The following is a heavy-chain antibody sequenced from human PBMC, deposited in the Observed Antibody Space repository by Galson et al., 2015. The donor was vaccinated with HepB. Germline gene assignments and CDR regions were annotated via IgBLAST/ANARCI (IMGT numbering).Heavy chain of an antibody. Sequence: SLRLSCAASGFTFSGSAIHWVRQASGKGLEWVGRIRSDANSYATTYAASVKGRFTMSRDDSKNTAYLEMNSLKTEDTAVFYCTRQGEQWLGTHYYYYMDVSGTGTTFTVSS. V-gene: IGHV3-73*01. CDR1: GFTFSGSA. D-gene: IGHD6-19*01. CDR3: TRQGEQWLGTHYYYYMDV. J-gene: IGHJ6*03. CDR2: IRSDANSYAT.